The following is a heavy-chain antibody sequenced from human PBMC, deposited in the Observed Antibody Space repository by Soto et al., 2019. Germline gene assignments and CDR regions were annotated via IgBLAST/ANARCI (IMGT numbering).Heavy chain of an antibody. Sequence: QVQLQESGPGRVKPSETLSLTCSVSGGSISTHYWWCWVRQSPGKGLEWLGEIYHSGITIYSLSVKSRLTMSVDGSKNQCSLSLTSVTAADTAVYYCVRERHTGSVAFDVWGRGTLVTVSP. CDR2: IYHSGIT. V-gene: IGHV4-4*02. D-gene: IGHD6-25*01. CDR3: VRERHTGSVAFDV. J-gene: IGHJ3*01. CDR1: GGSISTHYW.